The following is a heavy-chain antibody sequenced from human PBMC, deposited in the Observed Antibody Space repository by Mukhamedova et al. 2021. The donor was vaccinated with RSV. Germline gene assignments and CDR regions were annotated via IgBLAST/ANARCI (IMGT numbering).Heavy chain of an antibody. V-gene: IGHV3-73*01. CDR3: MRHMRPESGEVGFDI. D-gene: IGHD3-3*01. J-gene: IGHJ3*02. Sequence: VKGRFTISRDDSKSTAYLQMNSLKTEDTAVYYCMRHMRPESGEVGFDIWGQGTVVTVSS.